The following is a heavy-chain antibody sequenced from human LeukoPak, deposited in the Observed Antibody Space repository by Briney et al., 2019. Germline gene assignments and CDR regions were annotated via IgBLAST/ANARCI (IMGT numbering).Heavy chain of an antibody. V-gene: IGHV3-74*01. J-gene: IGHJ3*01. Sequence: GWSLRLSCATSGFSFDDYAMHWVRQVPGEGLVWVSRIDPDASASTYADSVKGRFTISRDNAKNTLWLQMNSLRADDTAVYYCAGVRAGGNRAFDVWGQGTVVAVSS. D-gene: IGHD4-23*01. CDR3: AGVRAGGNRAFDV. CDR1: GFSFDDYA. CDR2: IDPDASAS.